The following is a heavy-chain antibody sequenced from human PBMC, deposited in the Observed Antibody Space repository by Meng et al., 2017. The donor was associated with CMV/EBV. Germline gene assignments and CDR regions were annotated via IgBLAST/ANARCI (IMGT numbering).Heavy chain of an antibody. V-gene: IGHV4-31*02. CDR2: IYYSGNT. D-gene: IGHD3-22*01. CDR1: GGDY. CDR3: ARTGHPDYYDSTSYYTEYFQY. J-gene: IGHJ1*01. Sequence: GGDYWSWIRKHQEKGLEWIGYIYYSGNTYYNPSLKSRVTISVDTSKDQFSLRLISVTAADTAVYYCARTGHPDYYDSTSYYTEYFQYWGQGSLVTVSS.